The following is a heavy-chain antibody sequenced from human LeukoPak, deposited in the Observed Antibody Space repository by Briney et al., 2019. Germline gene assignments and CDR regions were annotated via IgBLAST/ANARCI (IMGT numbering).Heavy chain of an antibody. Sequence: ASETLSLTCTVSGGSISSYYWSWIRQPPGKGLEWIGYIYYSGSTNYNPSLKSRVTISVDTSKNQFSLKLSSVTAADTAVYYCARHRGYSYGPSVYYFDYWGQGTLVTVSS. J-gene: IGHJ4*02. CDR2: IYYSGST. CDR1: GGSISSYY. D-gene: IGHD5-18*01. CDR3: ARHRGYSYGPSVYYFDY. V-gene: IGHV4-59*08.